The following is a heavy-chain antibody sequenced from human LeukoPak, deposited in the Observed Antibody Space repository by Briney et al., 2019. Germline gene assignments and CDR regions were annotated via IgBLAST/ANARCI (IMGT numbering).Heavy chain of an antibody. J-gene: IGHJ6*02. CDR3: ARRIAAPPNYYGMDV. CDR1: GGSISSYY. D-gene: IGHD6-13*01. CDR2: IYYSGST. V-gene: IGHV4-59*08. Sequence: SETLSLTCTVSGGSISSYYWSWIRQPPGKGLEWIGYIYYSGSTNYNPSLKSRVTISVDTSKNQFSLKLSSVTAADTAVYYCARRIAAPPNYYGMDVWGQETTVTVSS.